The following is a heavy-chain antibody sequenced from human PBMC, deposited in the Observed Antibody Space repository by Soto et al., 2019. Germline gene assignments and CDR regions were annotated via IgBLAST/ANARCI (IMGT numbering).Heavy chain of an antibody. V-gene: IGHV4-59*01. D-gene: IGHD5-12*01. CDR1: GVAISSYY. Sequence: PSETLSLTCTVSGVAISSYYLSWIWQPPGKGLEWIGYISYSGSTNYNASLKSRVTISVDTSKNHLSLKLSTVTAADTAVYYCASSGVGGYEYAPNEYWGQGTLVTVSS. CDR3: ASSGVGGYEYAPNEY. J-gene: IGHJ4*02. CDR2: ISYSGST.